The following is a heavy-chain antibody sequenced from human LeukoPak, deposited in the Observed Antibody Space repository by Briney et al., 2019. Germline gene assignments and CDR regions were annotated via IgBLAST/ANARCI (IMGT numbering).Heavy chain of an antibody. D-gene: IGHD3-10*01. Sequence: SETLSLTCTVSGGSISSSSYYWGWIRQPPGKGLEWIGSIYYSGSTYYNPSLKSRVTISVDTSKNQFSLKLSSVTAADTAVYYCARRFIRITMVRGARDWFDPWGQGTLVTVSS. CDR2: IYYSGST. V-gene: IGHV4-39*07. CDR1: GGSISSSSYY. J-gene: IGHJ5*02. CDR3: ARRFIRITMVRGARDWFDP.